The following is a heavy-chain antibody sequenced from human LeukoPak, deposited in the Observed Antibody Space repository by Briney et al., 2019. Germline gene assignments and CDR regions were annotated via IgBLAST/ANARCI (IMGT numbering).Heavy chain of an antibody. CDR3: ARQYSSSDYDY. Sequence: GESPKISCKGSGYSFTTYWIGWVRQMPGKGLEWMGIIYPGDSDIRYSPSFQGQVTISADKSISTAYLQWSSLKASDTAMYYCARQYSSSDYDYWGQGTLVTVSS. CDR1: GYSFTTYW. CDR2: IYPGDSDI. D-gene: IGHD6-6*01. V-gene: IGHV5-51*01. J-gene: IGHJ4*02.